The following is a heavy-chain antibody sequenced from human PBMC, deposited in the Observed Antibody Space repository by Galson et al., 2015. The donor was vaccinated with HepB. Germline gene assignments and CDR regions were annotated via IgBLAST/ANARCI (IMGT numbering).Heavy chain of an antibody. D-gene: IGHD6-19*01. CDR3: AKGQQWLTPFDY. J-gene: IGHJ4*02. V-gene: IGHV3-23*01. CDR1: GFTFSSYA. CDR2: ISGSGGST. Sequence: SLRLSCAASGFTFSSYAMSWVRQAPGKGLERVSAISGSGGSTYYADSVKGRFTISRDNSKNTLYLQMNSLRAEDTAVYYCAKGQQWLTPFDYWGQGTLVTVSS.